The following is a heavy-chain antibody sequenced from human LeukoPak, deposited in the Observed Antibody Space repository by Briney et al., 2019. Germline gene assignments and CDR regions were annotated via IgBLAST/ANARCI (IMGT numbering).Heavy chain of an antibody. CDR1: GFTFSSYW. Sequence: PGGSLRLSCAACGFTFSSYWMSWVRQAPGKGLEWVANIKQDGSEKYYVDSVKGRFTISRDNAKNSLYLQMNSLRAEDTAVYYCARVRKWITMVWGGFFYMDVWGKGTTVTVSS. CDR3: ARVRKWITMVWGGFFYMDV. CDR2: IKQDGSEK. J-gene: IGHJ6*03. D-gene: IGHD3-10*01. V-gene: IGHV3-7*01.